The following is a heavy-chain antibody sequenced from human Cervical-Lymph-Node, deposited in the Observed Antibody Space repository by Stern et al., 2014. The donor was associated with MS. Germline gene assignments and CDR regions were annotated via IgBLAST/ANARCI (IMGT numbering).Heavy chain of an antibody. CDR3: TKDSGYFSGLFDS. V-gene: IGHV3-9*01. CDR1: GFTFDDFV. D-gene: IGHD3-22*01. Sequence: QLVESGGGLVQPGRSLRLSCAASGFTFDDFVMHWVRQAPGKGLEWVSGINWNSGSLAYADSVKGRFSISRDSAKNSLFLQMNSLRPEDTALYYCTKDSGYFSGLFDSWGQGTLVTVSS. J-gene: IGHJ4*02. CDR2: INWNSGSL.